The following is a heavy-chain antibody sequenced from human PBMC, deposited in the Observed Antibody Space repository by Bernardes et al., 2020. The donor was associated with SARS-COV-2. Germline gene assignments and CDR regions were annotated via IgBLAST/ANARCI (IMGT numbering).Heavy chain of an antibody. Sequence: ACVQVSCKASGSTFTSSGISWVRQAPGQGLEWMGWISAYNGNTNYAQKLQGRVTMTTDTSTSTAYMEPRSLRSDDTAVYYCARDREYCSGGSCTTGMDVWGQGTTVTVSS. CDR3: ARDREYCSGGSCTTGMDV. CDR1: GSTFTSSG. CDR2: ISAYNGNT. J-gene: IGHJ6*02. D-gene: IGHD2-15*01. V-gene: IGHV1-18*01.